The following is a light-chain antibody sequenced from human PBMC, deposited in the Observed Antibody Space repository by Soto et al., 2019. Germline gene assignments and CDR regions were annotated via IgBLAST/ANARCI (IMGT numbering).Light chain of an antibody. V-gene: IGLV2-14*01. CDR1: SSXVGGYNY. J-gene: IGLJ1*01. Sequence: QSALTQPASVSGSPGQSITISCTGTSSXVGGYNYVSWYQQHPGKAPKLMIYEVSNRPSGVSNRFSGSKSGNTASLTISGXQAXDXAXXYCSSYTSSSTPYVFGTGTKLTVL. CDR3: SSYTSSSTPYV. CDR2: EVS.